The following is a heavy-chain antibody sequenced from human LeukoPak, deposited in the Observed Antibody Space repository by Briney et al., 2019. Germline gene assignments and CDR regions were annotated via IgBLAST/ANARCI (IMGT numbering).Heavy chain of an antibody. V-gene: IGHV1-69*02. J-gene: IGHJ4*02. CDR3: ARGGPVSDDY. CDR1: GGTFSSYT. D-gene: IGHD1-14*01. CDR2: ITPILGIA. Sequence: ASVKVSCKASGGTFSSYTISWVRQAPGQGLEWMGRITPILGIANYAQKFQGRVTITADKSTSTAYMELSSLRSEDTAVYYCARGGPVSDDYWGQGTLVTVSS.